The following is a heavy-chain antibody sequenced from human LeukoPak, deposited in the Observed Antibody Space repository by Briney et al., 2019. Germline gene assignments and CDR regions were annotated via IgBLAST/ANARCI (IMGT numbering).Heavy chain of an antibody. J-gene: IGHJ5*02. Sequence: SETLSLTCTVSGGSISSHYWSWIRQPPGKGLEWIGYIYYSGSTNYNPSLKSRVTISVDTSKNQFSLKLSSVTAADTAVYYCASVVADNWFDPWGQGTLVTVSS. CDR1: GGSISSHY. D-gene: IGHD5-12*01. CDR2: IYYSGST. CDR3: ASVVADNWFDP. V-gene: IGHV4-59*11.